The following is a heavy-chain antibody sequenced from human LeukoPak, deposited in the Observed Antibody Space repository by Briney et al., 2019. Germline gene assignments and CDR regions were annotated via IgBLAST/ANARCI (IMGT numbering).Heavy chain of an antibody. V-gene: IGHV3-48*01. J-gene: IGHJ4*02. Sequence: PGGSLRLSCAASGFTFSSYSMNWVRQAPGKGLEWVSYISSSSSTIYYADSVKGRFTISRDNAKNSLYLQMNSLRAEDTAVYYCARVRLVGSLDYWGQGTLVTVSS. CDR1: GFTFSSYS. CDR3: ARVRLVGSLDY. CDR2: ISSSSSTI. D-gene: IGHD3-9*01.